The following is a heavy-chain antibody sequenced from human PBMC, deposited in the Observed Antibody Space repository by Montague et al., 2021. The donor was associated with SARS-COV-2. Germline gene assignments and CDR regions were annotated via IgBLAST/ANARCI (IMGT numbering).Heavy chain of an antibody. V-gene: IGHV4-39*01. CDR1: GGSISSSSYY. J-gene: IGHJ5*02. D-gene: IGHD2-15*01. Sequence: SETLSLTCTVSGGSISSSSYYWVWIRQPPGKGLEWIGSIYYIGSTYYNPSLKSRVTISVDTSKSQFSLKLSSVTAADTAVYYCAWAAVIVPVGCSGVSCYSIPNWFDPWGQGTLVTVSS. CDR2: IYYIGST. CDR3: AWAAVIVPVGCSGVSCYSIPNWFDP.